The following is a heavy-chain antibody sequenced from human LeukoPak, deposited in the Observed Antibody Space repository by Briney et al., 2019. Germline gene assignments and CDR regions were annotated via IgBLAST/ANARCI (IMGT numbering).Heavy chain of an antibody. V-gene: IGHV4-34*01. CDR1: GGSFSGYY. CDR2: IKHSGST. CDR3: ARGSAITMVRGVIRRWFDP. J-gene: IGHJ5*02. D-gene: IGHD3-10*01. Sequence: SETLSLTCAVYGGSFSGYYGIWIRQPPGKGVEWIGEIKHSGSTNYNPSLKRRVTISVDTSKNQFSLKLRSVTAADTAVYYCARGSAITMVRGVIRRWFDPWGQGTLVTVSS.